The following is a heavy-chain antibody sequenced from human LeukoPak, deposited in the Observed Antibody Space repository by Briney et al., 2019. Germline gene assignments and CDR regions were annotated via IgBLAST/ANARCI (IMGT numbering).Heavy chain of an antibody. Sequence: GGSLRLSCAGSGFSISNYGMNWVRQAPGKGLECVSGISGSGGSTYYADSVKGRFTISRDNSKNTLYLQMNSLRAEDTAIYYCAKGCGGSCYSEFDYWGQGTLVTVSS. J-gene: IGHJ4*02. CDR1: GFSISNYG. CDR2: ISGSGGST. V-gene: IGHV3-23*01. CDR3: AKGCGGSCYSEFDY. D-gene: IGHD2-15*01.